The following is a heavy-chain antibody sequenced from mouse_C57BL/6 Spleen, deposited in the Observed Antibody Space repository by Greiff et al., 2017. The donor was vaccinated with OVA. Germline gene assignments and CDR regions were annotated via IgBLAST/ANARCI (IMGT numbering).Heavy chain of an antibody. D-gene: IGHD2-2*01. CDR3: ARGGNDPPYAMDY. J-gene: IGHJ4*01. CDR1: GYAFSSYW. V-gene: IGHV1-80*01. CDR2: IYPGDGDT. Sequence: QVQLQQSGAELVKPGASVKISCKASGYAFSSYWMNWVKQRPGKGLEWIGQIYPGDGDTNYNGKFKGKATLTADKSSSTAYMQLSSLTSEDSAVYFCARGGNDPPYAMDYWGQGTSVTVSS.